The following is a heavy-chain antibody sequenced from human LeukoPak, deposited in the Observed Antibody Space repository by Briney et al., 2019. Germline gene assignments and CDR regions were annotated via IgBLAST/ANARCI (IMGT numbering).Heavy chain of an antibody. D-gene: IGHD2-15*01. CDR1: GFTFSTYD. J-gene: IGHJ4*02. CDR2: IGPRGDT. V-gene: IGHV3-13*01. Sequence: PGGSLRLPCAASGFTFSTYDMHWVRQATGKGLEWVSAIGPRGDTYYAGSVQGRFTISRENAKNSLYLQMNSLGAGDTAVYYCARDACSGGRCYHDFWGQGILVTVSS. CDR3: ARDACSGGRCYHDF.